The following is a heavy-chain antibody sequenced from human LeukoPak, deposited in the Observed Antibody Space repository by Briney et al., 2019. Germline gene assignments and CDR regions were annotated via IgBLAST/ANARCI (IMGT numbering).Heavy chain of an antibody. CDR1: GYTFTCYD. Sequence: GASVKVSCKASGYTFTCYDINWVRQATGQGLEWMGWMNPNSGNTGYAQKLQGRVTITRNTSISTAYRELSSLRSEDTAVYYCARGTGEYSSSSSIYYYYMDVWGKGTTVTVSS. J-gene: IGHJ6*03. V-gene: IGHV1-8*03. D-gene: IGHD6-6*01. CDR2: MNPNSGNT. CDR3: ARGTGEYSSSSSIYYYYMDV.